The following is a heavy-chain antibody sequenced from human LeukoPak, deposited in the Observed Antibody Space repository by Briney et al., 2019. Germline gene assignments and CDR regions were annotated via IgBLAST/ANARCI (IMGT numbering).Heavy chain of an antibody. CDR2: ISAYNGNT. CDR1: GYSFSTYG. J-gene: IGHJ3*01. Sequence: ASVKVSCKTSGYSFSTYGISWVRQAPGQGLEWMGWISAYNGNTNYAQKFQGRVTMTTDTSTSTAHLEMRSLRPDDTAVYYCAREAIEAFDVWGQGTMVTVSS. D-gene: IGHD2-2*01. CDR3: AREAIEAFDV. V-gene: IGHV1-18*01.